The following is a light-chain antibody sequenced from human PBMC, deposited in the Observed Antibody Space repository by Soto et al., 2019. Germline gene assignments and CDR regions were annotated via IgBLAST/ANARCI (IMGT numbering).Light chain of an antibody. CDR3: QQCSTSPLT. Sequence: EIVLTQSPDTLSLSQGERATLSCRASQSIENNYLAWYQQKPGQAPRLLIHDASTRATGVPDRFSGSGSGTDFTLTISRLEPEDFAVFFCQQCSTSPLTFGGGTKLELK. J-gene: IGKJ4*01. V-gene: IGKV3-20*01. CDR2: DAS. CDR1: QSIENNY.